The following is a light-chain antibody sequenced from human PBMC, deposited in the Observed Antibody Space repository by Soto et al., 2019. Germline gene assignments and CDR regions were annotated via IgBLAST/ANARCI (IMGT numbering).Light chain of an antibody. Sequence: EIVLTQSPGTLSLSPGERATLSCRASQSVGSNYLAWYQQKPGQAPSLLIYGASNRATGIPDRFSGSGSGTDCTLTISRLDPEDFAVYFCQQYGSSPFTFGPGTKVDIK. CDR2: GAS. CDR3: QQYGSSPFT. CDR1: QSVGSNY. J-gene: IGKJ3*01. V-gene: IGKV3-20*01.